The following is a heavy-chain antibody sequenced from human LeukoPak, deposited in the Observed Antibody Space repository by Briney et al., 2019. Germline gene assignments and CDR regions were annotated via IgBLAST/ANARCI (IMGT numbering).Heavy chain of an antibody. V-gene: IGHV4-39*01. CDR3: ARHAGGISATGTRPFDY. CDR2: IYYSEST. Sequence: SETLSLTCTVSGASFSSSTYYWGWIRQPPGKGLEWIGSIYYSESTYYNPSLKLRVTMSVDTSKNQFSLKLSSVTAADTAVYYCARHAGGISATGTRPFDYWGQGTLVTVSS. D-gene: IGHD6-13*01. J-gene: IGHJ4*02. CDR1: GASFSSSTYY.